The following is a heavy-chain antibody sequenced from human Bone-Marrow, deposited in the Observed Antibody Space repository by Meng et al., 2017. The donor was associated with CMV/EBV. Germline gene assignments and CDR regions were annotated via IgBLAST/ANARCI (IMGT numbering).Heavy chain of an antibody. CDR1: GGSFSGYY. CDR3: ARGLIRRYYYYGMDV. Sequence: SETLSPTCAVYGGSFSGYYWSWIRKPPGKGLEWIGEINHSGSTNYNPSLKSRVTISVDTSKNPYSLKLSSVTAADTAVYYCARGLIRRYYYYGMDVWGQGTTVTVSS. D-gene: IGHD3-22*01. CDR2: INHSGST. V-gene: IGHV4-34*01. J-gene: IGHJ6*02.